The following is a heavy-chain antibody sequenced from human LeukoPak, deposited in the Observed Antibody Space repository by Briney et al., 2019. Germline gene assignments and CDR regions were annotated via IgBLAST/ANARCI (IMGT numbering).Heavy chain of an antibody. D-gene: IGHD3-9*01. CDR1: GFTFGNYA. CDR3: AKWGDYDVLTGYYVSDY. Sequence: GGSLRLSCAASGFTFGNYAMSWVRQAPGKGLEWVSAITGGGSGIYYADSMKSRFTISRDNSKNTLYLQINSLRAEDTAVYYCAKWGDYDVLTGYYVSDYWGQGTLVTVSS. J-gene: IGHJ4*02. CDR2: ITGGGSGI. V-gene: IGHV3-23*01.